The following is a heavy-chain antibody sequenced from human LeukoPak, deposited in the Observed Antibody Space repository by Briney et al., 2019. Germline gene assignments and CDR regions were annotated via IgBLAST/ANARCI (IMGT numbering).Heavy chain of an antibody. D-gene: IGHD5-18*01. Sequence: GGSLRLSCAASGFTFPTYSMNWFRKAPGKGLEWVSSIIDSTNYIYYADPVKGRFTISRDNAKNSLYLQMNSLRAEDTAVFYCARGYSYGSTAFDYWGQGTLVTVS. V-gene: IGHV3-21*01. CDR3: ARGYSYGSTAFDY. CDR2: IIDSTNYI. J-gene: IGHJ4*02. CDR1: GFTFPTYS.